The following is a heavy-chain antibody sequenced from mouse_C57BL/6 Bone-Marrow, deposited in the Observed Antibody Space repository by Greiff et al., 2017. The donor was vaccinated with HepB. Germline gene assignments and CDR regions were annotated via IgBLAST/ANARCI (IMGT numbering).Heavy chain of an antibody. CDR1: GYTFTDYE. V-gene: IGHV1-15*01. Sequence: QVHVKQSGAELVRPGASVTLSCKASGYTFTDYEMHWVKQTPVHGLEWIGAIDPETGGTAYNQKFKGKAILTADKSSSTAYMELRSLTSEDSAVYYCTRRSTMITTCVYYFDYWGQGTTLTVSS. CDR3: TRRSTMITTCVYYFDY. J-gene: IGHJ2*01. CDR2: IDPETGGT. D-gene: IGHD2-4*01.